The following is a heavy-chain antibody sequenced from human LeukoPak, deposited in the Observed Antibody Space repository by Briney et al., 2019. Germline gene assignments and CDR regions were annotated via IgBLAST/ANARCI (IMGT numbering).Heavy chain of an antibody. D-gene: IGHD6-25*01. J-gene: IGHJ3*02. Sequence: PSETLSLTCTVSGDSISSRNYYWAWIRQPPGKGLEWIGSIFYSGTTYYSSSLKSRVTMSVDTSKSQFSLKLSSVTAADTAVYYCARHFAAAIAVGAFDIWGQGTMVTVSS. CDR3: ARHFAAAIAVGAFDI. CDR2: IFYSGTT. V-gene: IGHV4-39*01. CDR1: GDSISSRNYY.